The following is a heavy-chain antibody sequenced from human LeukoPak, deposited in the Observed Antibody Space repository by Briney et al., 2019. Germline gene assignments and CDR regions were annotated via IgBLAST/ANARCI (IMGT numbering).Heavy chain of an antibody. CDR2: INPNSGGT. D-gene: IGHD2-15*01. J-gene: IGHJ4*02. CDR1: GYTFTSYG. CDR3: ARDNCSGGSCYSYLDY. Sequence: ASVKVSCKASGYTFTSYGISWVRQAPGQGLEWMGWINPNSGGTNYAQKFQGRVTMTRDTSISTVYMELSRLRSDDTAVYYCARDNCSGGSCYSYLDYWGQGTLVTVSS. V-gene: IGHV1-2*02.